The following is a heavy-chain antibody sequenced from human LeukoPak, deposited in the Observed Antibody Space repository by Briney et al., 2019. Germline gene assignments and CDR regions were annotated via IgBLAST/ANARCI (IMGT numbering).Heavy chain of an antibody. CDR2: INPNSGGT. D-gene: IGHD2-2*01. Sequence: ASVKVSCRASGYTFTGYYMHWVRQAPGQGLEWMGWINPNSGGTNYAQKFQGRVTMTRDTSISTAYMELSRLRPDDTAVYYCARRYCSSTSCYADYWGQGTLVTVSS. J-gene: IGHJ4*02. CDR1: GYTFTGYY. V-gene: IGHV1-2*02. CDR3: ARRYCSSTSCYADY.